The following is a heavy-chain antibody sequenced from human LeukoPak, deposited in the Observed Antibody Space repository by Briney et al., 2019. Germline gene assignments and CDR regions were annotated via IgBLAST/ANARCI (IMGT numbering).Heavy chain of an antibody. D-gene: IGHD5-24*01. Sequence: ASVKVSRKASGYTFTSYGISWVRQAPGQGLEWMGWISAYNGNTNYAQKLQGRVTMTTDTSTSTAYMELRSLRSDDTAVYYCARVVEMATINWFDPWAREPWSPSPQ. CDR3: ARVVEMATINWFDP. CDR2: ISAYNGNT. CDR1: GYTFTSYG. J-gene: IGHJ5*02. V-gene: IGHV1-18*01.